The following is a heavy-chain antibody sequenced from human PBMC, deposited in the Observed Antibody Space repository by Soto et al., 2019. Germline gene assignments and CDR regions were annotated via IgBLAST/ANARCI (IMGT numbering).Heavy chain of an antibody. CDR3: VREGGDNWLDP. CDR2: IYYSGST. V-gene: IGHV4-30-4*01. Sequence: PSETLSLTCSVSGGSISSGDYYWSWIRQPPGKGLEWIGYIYYSGSTFHNPSLKNRVTISLDTSKIQFSLKLSSVTAADTAVYYCVREGGDNWLDPWGQGTLVTVSS. D-gene: IGHD3-16*01. CDR1: GGSISSGDYY. J-gene: IGHJ5*02.